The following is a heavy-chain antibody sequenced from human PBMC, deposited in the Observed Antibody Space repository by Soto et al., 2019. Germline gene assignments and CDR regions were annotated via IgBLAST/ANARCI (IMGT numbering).Heavy chain of an antibody. V-gene: IGHV3-43*01. CDR1: GFTFDDYT. Sequence: GGSLRLSCAASGFTFDDYTMHWVRQAPGKGLEWVSLISWDGGSTYYADSVKGRFTISRDNSKNSLYLQMNSLRTEDTALYYCAKDWGIAARRSYFDYWGQGTLVTVSS. D-gene: IGHD6-6*01. CDR3: AKDWGIAARRSYFDY. CDR2: ISWDGGST. J-gene: IGHJ4*02.